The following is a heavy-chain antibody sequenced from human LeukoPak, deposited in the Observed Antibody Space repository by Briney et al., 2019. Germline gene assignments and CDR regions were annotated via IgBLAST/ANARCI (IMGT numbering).Heavy chain of an antibody. CDR1: GFTFSSYA. Sequence: GGSLRLSCAASGFTFSSYAMHWVRQAPGKGLEWVAFIRYDGRNKYYADSVKGRFTISRDNARNTVYLQMNSLRVEDTAVYYCARGGSGCFDYWGQGTLDTVSS. D-gene: IGHD6-19*01. CDR2: IRYDGRNK. V-gene: IGHV3-30*02. J-gene: IGHJ4*02. CDR3: ARGGSGCFDY.